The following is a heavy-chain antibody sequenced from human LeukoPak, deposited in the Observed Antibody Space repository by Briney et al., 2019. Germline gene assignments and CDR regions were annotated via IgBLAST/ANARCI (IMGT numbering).Heavy chain of an antibody. D-gene: IGHD1-14*01. CDR3: ARGDRKYYYYMDV. J-gene: IGHJ6*03. CDR1: GGSISSSSYY. V-gene: IGHV4-39*07. CDR2: IYYSGST. Sequence: SETLSLTCTVSGGSISSSSYYWGWIRQPPGKGLEWIGSIYYSGSTYYNPSLKSRVTMSVDTSKNQFSLKLSSVTAADTAVYYCARGDRKYYYYMDVWGKGTTVTVSS.